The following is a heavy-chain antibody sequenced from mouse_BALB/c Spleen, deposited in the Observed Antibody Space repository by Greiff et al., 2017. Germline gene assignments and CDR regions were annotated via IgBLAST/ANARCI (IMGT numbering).Heavy chain of an antibody. CDR3: ASMITTKPY. CDR1: GYTFTSYW. CDR2: INPSTGYT. J-gene: IGHJ3*01. D-gene: IGHD2-4*01. Sequence: VKLQESGAELAKPGASVKMSCKASGYTFTSYWMHWVKQRPGQGLEWIGYINPSTGYTEYNQKFKDKATLTADKSSSTAYMQLSSLTSEDSAVYYCASMITTKPYWGQGTLVTVSA. V-gene: IGHV1-7*01.